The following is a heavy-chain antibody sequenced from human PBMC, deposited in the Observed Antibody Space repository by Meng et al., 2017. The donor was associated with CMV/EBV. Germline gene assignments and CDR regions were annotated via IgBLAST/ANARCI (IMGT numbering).Heavy chain of an antibody. CDR3: ARGGNWFDP. CDR2: INHSGST. Sequence: QVQLQQWGEGLLKPSGTLSLTGAVYGGSFSGYYWSWIRQPPGKGLEWIGEINHSGSTNYNPSLKSRVTISVDTSKNQFSLKLSSVTAADTAVYYCARGGNWFDPWGQGTLVTVSS. CDR1: GGSFSGYY. J-gene: IGHJ5*02. V-gene: IGHV4-34*01.